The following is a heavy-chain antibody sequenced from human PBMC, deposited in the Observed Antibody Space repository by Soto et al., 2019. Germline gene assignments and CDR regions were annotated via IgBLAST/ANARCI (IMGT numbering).Heavy chain of an antibody. Sequence: QVQLVESGGGVVQPGRSLRLSCAASGFTFSNYGMHWVRQAPGKGLEWVAVISYDRSNEYYADSVKGRFTISRDNSKNTLFLQMNSLRTEDTAVYYCAKDFYSSTSTTFDYWGHGTLVTVSP. CDR3: AKDFYSSTSTTFDY. J-gene: IGHJ4*01. D-gene: IGHD6-13*01. CDR1: GFTFSNYG. V-gene: IGHV3-30*18. CDR2: ISYDRSNE.